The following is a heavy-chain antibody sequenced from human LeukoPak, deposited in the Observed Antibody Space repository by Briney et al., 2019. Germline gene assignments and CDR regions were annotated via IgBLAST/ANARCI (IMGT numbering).Heavy chain of an antibody. CDR1: GYTFTNYN. J-gene: IGHJ4*02. CDR2: INPSGGST. V-gene: IGHV1-46*01. D-gene: IGHD4-17*01. Sequence: GASVTVSFTASGYTFTNYNLHWVRQAPGQGLEWMGIINPSGGSTTYAQKFQGRVTMTRDTSTSTLYMELSSLRSEDTAVYYCARSGDNVFIDWGQGTLVTVSS. CDR3: ARSGDNVFID.